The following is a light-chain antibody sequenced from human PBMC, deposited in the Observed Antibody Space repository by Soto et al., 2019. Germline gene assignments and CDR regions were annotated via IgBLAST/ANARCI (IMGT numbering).Light chain of an antibody. Sequence: DIQMTQSPSSLSASVGDRVTITCRASQAIYNYLAWYQQKPGKVPTLLVSAASTLQSGVPSRFSGSGSGTDFTLTISSLQPEDVATYYCQKFSAVPTFGGGTKVEI. CDR1: QAIYNY. CDR3: QKFSAVPT. V-gene: IGKV1-27*01. J-gene: IGKJ4*01. CDR2: AAS.